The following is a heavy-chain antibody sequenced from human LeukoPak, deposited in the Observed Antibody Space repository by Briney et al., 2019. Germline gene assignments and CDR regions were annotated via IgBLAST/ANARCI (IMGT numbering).Heavy chain of an antibody. Sequence: GGSLRLSCAASGFTFSSYSMNWVRQAPGKGLEGVSSISSSSSYIYYADSVKGRFTISRDNATNSLYLQMNSLRAEDTAVYYCARAACLLWFGELLPFYFDYWGQGTLVTVSS. J-gene: IGHJ4*02. CDR3: ARAACLLWFGELLPFYFDY. D-gene: IGHD3-10*01. V-gene: IGHV3-21*01. CDR1: GFTFSSYS. CDR2: ISSSSSYI.